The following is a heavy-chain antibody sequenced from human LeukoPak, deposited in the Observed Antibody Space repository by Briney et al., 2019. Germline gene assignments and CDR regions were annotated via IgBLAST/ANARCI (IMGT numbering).Heavy chain of an antibody. CDR2: IYTSGST. CDR1: GGSVTDYY. Sequence: SETLSLTCTVSGGSVTDYYYTWIRQPAGKGLEWIGRIYTSGSTNYNPSLKSRVTMSVDTSKNQFSLKLSSVTAADTAVYYCARVASSSWYGINWFDPWGQGTLVTVSS. D-gene: IGHD6-13*01. CDR3: ARVASSSWYGINWFDP. V-gene: IGHV4-4*07. J-gene: IGHJ5*02.